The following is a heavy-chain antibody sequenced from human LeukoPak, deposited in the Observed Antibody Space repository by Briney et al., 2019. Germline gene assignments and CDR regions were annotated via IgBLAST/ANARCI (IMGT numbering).Heavy chain of an antibody. CDR1: GFTFSSYS. Sequence: PGGSLRLSCAASGFTFSSYSMNWVRQAPGKGLEWVSYISSSSSTIYYADSVKGRFTISRDNAKNSLYLQMNSLRAEDTAVYHCARCMRDYVWGSYRFPDYWGQGTLVTVSS. J-gene: IGHJ4*02. CDR3: ARCMRDYVWGSYRFPDY. CDR2: ISSSSSTI. D-gene: IGHD3-16*02. V-gene: IGHV3-48*01.